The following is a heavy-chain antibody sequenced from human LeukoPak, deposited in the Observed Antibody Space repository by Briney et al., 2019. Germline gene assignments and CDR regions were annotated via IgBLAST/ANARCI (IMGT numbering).Heavy chain of an antibody. D-gene: IGHD6-13*01. J-gene: IGHJ3*02. CDR3: AREMGGYSRFAFDI. V-gene: IGHV4-59*11. CDR2: VYNRGST. CDR1: SGPMFTHF. Sequence: SETLSLTCTVSSGPMFTHFWRWIRQPPGKGVEWIGYVYNRGSTIYNASLERRVTISGDTSKKEISLKVGSVTAADTAVYYCAREMGGYSRFAFDIWGQGTVVTVSP.